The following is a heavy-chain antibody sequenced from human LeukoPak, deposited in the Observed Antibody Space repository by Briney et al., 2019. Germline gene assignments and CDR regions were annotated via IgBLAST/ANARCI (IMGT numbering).Heavy chain of an antibody. CDR2: IHYSGSA. J-gene: IGHJ4*02. V-gene: IGHV4-59*12. D-gene: IGHD1-1*01. CDR3: ARDRGTWNDDGFDY. CDR1: GGPIRTYQ. Sequence: SEALSLTCTVSGGPIRTYQWSWIRQPPGKGLEWIGNIHYSGSANYNPSLKSRVTMSVDTSKNQFSLKLSSVTAADTAVYYCARDRGTWNDDGFDYWGQGTLVAVSS.